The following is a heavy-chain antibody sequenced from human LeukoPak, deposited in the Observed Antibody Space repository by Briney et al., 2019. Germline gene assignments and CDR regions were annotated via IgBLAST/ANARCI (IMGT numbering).Heavy chain of an antibody. CDR2: ISAYNGNT. Sequence: ASVKVSCKASGYTFTSYGISWVRQAPGQGLEWMGWISAYNGNTNYAQKLQGRVTMTTDTSTSTAYMELRSLRSDDTAVYYCAREGPNQYYDFWSGYYANNWFDPWGQGTLVTVSS. V-gene: IGHV1-18*01. CDR1: GYTFTSYG. CDR3: AREGPNQYYDFWSGYYANNWFDP. J-gene: IGHJ5*02. D-gene: IGHD3-3*01.